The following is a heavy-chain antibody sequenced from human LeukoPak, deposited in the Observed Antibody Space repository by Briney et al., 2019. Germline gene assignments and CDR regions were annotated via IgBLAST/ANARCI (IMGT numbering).Heavy chain of an antibody. J-gene: IGHJ4*02. CDR1: GYTLTELS. Sequence: ASVKVSCKVSGYTLTELSMHWVRQAPGKGLEWMGGFDPEDGETIYAQKFQGRVTMTEDTSTDTAYMELSSLRSEDTAVYYCATDIFSPPRSAVAGTLCDYWGQGTLVTVSS. D-gene: IGHD6-19*01. CDR3: ATDIFSPPRSAVAGTLCDY. CDR2: FDPEDGET. V-gene: IGHV1-24*01.